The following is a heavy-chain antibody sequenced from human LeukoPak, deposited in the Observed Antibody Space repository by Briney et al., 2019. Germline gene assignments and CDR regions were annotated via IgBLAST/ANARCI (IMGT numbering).Heavy chain of an antibody. J-gene: IGHJ4*02. CDR3: ARDPYGGNPPLDS. CDR2: IHHSGSS. V-gene: IGHV4-38-2*02. D-gene: IGHD4-23*01. CDR1: AYSISSGYY. Sequence: SETLSLTCTVSAYSISSGYYWGWIRQPPGKGLEWIGSIHHSGSSYYNPSLKSRVTISVDTSKNQFSLRLISVTAADTAVYYCARDPYGGNPPLDSWGQGTLVTVSS.